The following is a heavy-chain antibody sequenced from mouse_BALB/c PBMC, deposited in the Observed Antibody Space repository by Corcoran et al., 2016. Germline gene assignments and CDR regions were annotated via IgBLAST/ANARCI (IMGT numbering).Heavy chain of an antibody. J-gene: IGHJ3*01. D-gene: IGHD4-1*01. V-gene: IGHV1S135*01. Sequence: EIQLLQSGPELMKPGASVKISCKASGYSFTSYYMHWVKQSHGKSLEWIGYIDPFNGGTSYNQKFKGKATLTVDKSSSTAYMHLSSLTSEDSAVYYCARSGDAYWGQGTLVTVSA. CDR3: ARSGDAY. CDR1: GYSFTSYY. CDR2: IDPFNGGT.